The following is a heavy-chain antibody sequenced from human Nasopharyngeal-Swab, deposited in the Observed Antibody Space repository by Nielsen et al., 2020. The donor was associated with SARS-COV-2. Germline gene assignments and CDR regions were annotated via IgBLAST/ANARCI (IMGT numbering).Heavy chain of an antibody. CDR2: IKNDGSET. CDR3: ARGTADYSNPSFDY. CDR1: GFNFSSYS. Sequence: GGSLRLSCAVSGFNFSSYSMSWVRQAPGKGLEWVATIKNDGSETYYGDSVKGRFTISRDNAKNSLYLQMNSLRSEDTALYYCARGTADYSNPSFDYWGQGTLVTVPS. D-gene: IGHD4-11*01. J-gene: IGHJ4*02. V-gene: IGHV3-7*03.